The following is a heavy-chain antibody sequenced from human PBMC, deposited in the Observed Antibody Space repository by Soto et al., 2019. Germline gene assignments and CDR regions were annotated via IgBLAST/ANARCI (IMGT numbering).Heavy chain of an antibody. CDR1: GGSISISNW. CDR2: IYHSGST. CDR3: ARSKGYCSSTSCSEGWFDP. J-gene: IGHJ5*02. V-gene: IGHV4-4*02. D-gene: IGHD2-2*01. Sequence: PSETLSLTCAVSGGSISISNWCSCVRQPPGKGLEWIGEIYHSGSTNYNPSLKSRVTISVDKSKNQFSLKLSSVTAADTAVYYCARSKGYCSSTSCSEGWFDPWGQGTLVTVSS.